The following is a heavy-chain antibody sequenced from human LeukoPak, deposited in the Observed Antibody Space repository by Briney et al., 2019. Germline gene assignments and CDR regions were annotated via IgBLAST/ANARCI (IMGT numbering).Heavy chain of an antibody. CDR3: ARDQSSGWLYYYYYYGIDV. CDR2: IRRDGSEK. Sequence: GGSLRLSCAASGFTFSSYWMSWVRQAPGKGLEWVANIRRDGSEKYYVDSVKGRFTISRDNAKNSLYLQMNSLRAEDTAVYYCARDQSSGWLYYYYYYGIDVRGQGTTVTVSS. CDR1: GFTFSSYW. D-gene: IGHD6-19*01. V-gene: IGHV3-7*01. J-gene: IGHJ6*02.